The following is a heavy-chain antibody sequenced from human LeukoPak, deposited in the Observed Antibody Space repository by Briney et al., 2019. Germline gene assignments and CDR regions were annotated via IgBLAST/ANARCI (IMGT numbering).Heavy chain of an antibody. V-gene: IGHV1-69*16. D-gene: IGHD4-17*01. CDR2: IIPILGST. CDR1: GGTLSSVT. Sequence: SVKVPCKVSGGTLSSVTITWVRKAPGQGLEWMGGIIPILGSTNYAQKFQGRVTNTADDSTSTAYMEVTSLTSDDTAVYYCAQGYGVGDYVPYTYWGQGTLVIVSS. J-gene: IGHJ4*02. CDR3: AQGYGVGDYVPYTY.